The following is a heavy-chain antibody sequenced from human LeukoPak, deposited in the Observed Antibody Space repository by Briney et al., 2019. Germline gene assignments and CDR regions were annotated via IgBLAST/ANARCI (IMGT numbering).Heavy chain of an antibody. Sequence: GASVKVSCEASGYTFTGYYMHWVRQAPGQGLEWMGWINPNSGGTNYAQKFQGRVTMTRDTSISTAYMELSRLRSDDTAVYYCARGFTITNYYYYMDVWGKGTTVTVSS. J-gene: IGHJ6*03. CDR2: INPNSGGT. CDR1: GYTFTGYY. V-gene: IGHV1-2*02. D-gene: IGHD3-3*01. CDR3: ARGFTITNYYYYMDV.